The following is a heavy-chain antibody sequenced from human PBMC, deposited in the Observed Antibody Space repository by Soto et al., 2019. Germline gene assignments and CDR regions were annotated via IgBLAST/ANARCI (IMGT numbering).Heavy chain of an antibody. J-gene: IGHJ6*02. V-gene: IGHV3-30*18. D-gene: IGHD6-19*01. CDR1: GFTFSTAW. CDR3: AKEGSSGWLYGMDV. Sequence: GGSPRLSCAASGFTFSTAWINWVRQAPGKGLEWVAVISYDGSNKYYADSVKGRFTISRDNSKNTLYLQMNSLRAEDTAVYYCAKEGSSGWLYGMDVWGQGTTVTVSS. CDR2: ISYDGSNK.